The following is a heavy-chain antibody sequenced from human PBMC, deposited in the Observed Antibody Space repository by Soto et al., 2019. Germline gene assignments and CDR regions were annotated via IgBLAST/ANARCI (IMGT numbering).Heavy chain of an antibody. CDR1: GFTFSSYS. J-gene: IGHJ3*02. V-gene: IGHV3-48*02. Sequence: PGGSLRLSCAASGFTFSSYSMNWVRQAPGKGLEWVSYISSSSSTIYYADSVKGRFTISRDNAKNSLYLQMNSLRDEDTAVYYCARDLGYCISTSCPTGAFDIWGQGTMVIVSS. CDR3: ARDLGYCISTSCPTGAFDI. CDR2: ISSSSSTI. D-gene: IGHD2-2*01.